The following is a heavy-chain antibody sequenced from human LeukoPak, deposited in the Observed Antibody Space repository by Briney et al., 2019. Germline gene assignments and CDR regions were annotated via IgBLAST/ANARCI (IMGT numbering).Heavy chain of an antibody. Sequence: GGSLRLSCVASGFTFSDHYMTWIRQAPGKGLEWVSYIHGNGNPIYYADSVKGRFTISRDNAKNSLYLQMDSLRAEDTAIYYCAKAIHYLDRWDAFDVWGRGTMVIVSS. CDR3: AKAIHYLDRWDAFDV. CDR1: GFTFSDHY. CDR2: IHGNGNPI. V-gene: IGHV3-11*01. J-gene: IGHJ3*01. D-gene: IGHD2-2*03.